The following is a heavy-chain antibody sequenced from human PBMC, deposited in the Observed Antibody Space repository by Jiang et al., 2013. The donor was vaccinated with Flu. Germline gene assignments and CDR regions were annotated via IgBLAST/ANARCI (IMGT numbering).Heavy chain of an antibody. D-gene: IGHD5-18*01. CDR3: AKYSGFGYRDYFDY. CDR1: GFTFSHYD. J-gene: IGHJ4*02. CDR2: IGTVGDT. V-gene: IGHV3-13*01. Sequence: QLLESGGGLVQPGGSLRLSCAASGFTFSHYDMHWVRQVTGRGLEWVSAIGTVGDTYYLDSVKGRFTISRENAKNSLYLQMNSLRAGDTAVYYCAKYSGFGYRDYFDYWGQGTLVTVSS.